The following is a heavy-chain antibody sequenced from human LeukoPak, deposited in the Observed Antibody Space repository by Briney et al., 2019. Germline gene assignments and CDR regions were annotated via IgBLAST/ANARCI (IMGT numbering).Heavy chain of an antibody. D-gene: IGHD2-2*01. CDR3: AKALLFRIPAEWCGMDV. CDR2: ISSNGDNT. CDR1: GFTFSTYV. V-gene: IGHV3-64*04. Sequence: PGGSLRLSCSVSGFTFSTYVMHWVRQAPGKGLEYVSAISSNGDNTYYADSVKGRFTISRDNSKNTLYLQMNSLRAEDTAVYYCAKALLFRIPAEWCGMDVWGKGTTVTVSS. J-gene: IGHJ6*04.